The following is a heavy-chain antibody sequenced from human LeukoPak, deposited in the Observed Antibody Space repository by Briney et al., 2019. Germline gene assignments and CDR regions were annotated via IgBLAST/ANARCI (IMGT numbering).Heavy chain of an antibody. V-gene: IGHV3-66*01. CDR3: ARDHTGIQWLRWFDP. CDR1: GFTVSSNY. J-gene: IGHJ5*02. Sequence: PGGSLRLSCAASGFTVSSNYMSWVRQAPGKGLEWVSVIYSGGTTYYADSVKGRFTISRDNAKNSLYLQMNSLRAEDTAVYYCARDHTGIQWLRWFDPWGQGTLVTVSS. CDR2: IYSGGTT. D-gene: IGHD6-19*01.